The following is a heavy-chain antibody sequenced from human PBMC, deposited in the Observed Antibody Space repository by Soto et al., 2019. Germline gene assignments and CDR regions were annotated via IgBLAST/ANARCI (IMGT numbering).Heavy chain of an antibody. V-gene: IGHV3-23*01. J-gene: IGHJ4*02. CDR1: GFTFSTYA. CDR2: ISGSGGST. Sequence: EVQLLESGGGLVHPGGSLRLSCAASGFTFSTYAMSWVRQAPGKGLEWVSGISGSGGSTYYADSVKGRFTISRDNSKNTLKLKMNSLRAEDTAVYYCAKDTLSYFDSSGYYYWNYWGQGTLVTVSS. CDR3: AKDTLSYFDSSGYYYWNY. D-gene: IGHD3-22*01.